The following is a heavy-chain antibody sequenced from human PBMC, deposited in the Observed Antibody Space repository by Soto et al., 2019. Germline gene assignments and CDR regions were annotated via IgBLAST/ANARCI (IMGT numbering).Heavy chain of an antibody. D-gene: IGHD3-10*01. CDR1: GFTFSGSW. J-gene: IGHJ4*02. V-gene: IGHV3-74*01. Sequence: EVQLVEYGGGLVQPGGSLRLSCAASGFTFSGSWMHWVRQAPGKGLVWVSRINGDGSGTSYADFVKGRFTISRDDAKNTLFLQMNGLRAVDTAVYYCARGIFGSGTANDYWGQGTLVTVSS. CDR2: INGDGSGT. CDR3: ARGIFGSGTANDY.